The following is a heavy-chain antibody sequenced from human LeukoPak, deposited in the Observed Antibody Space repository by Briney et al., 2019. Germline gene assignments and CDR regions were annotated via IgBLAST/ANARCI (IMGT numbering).Heavy chain of an antibody. V-gene: IGHV1-18*01. Sequence: ASVKVSCKASGYTFTSYGISWVRQAPGQGLEWIGWISAYNGNTNYAQKLQGRVTMTTDTSTSTAYMELRSLRSDDTAVYYCARSKDILTGYYRSIDAFDIWGQGTMVTVSS. D-gene: IGHD3-9*01. CDR2: ISAYNGNT. CDR1: GYTFTSYG. J-gene: IGHJ3*02. CDR3: ARSKDILTGYYRSIDAFDI.